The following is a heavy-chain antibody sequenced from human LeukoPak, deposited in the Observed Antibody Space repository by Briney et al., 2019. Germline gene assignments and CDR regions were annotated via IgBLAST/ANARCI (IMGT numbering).Heavy chain of an antibody. D-gene: IGHD6-13*01. CDR2: IRYDGSNK. J-gene: IGHJ4*02. CDR3: AKEGIAALHGLYYFDY. CDR1: GFTFSSYG. Sequence: AGGSLRLSCAASGFTFSSYGMHWVRQAPGKGLEWVAFIRYDGSNKYYADSVKGRFTISRDNSKNTLYLQMNSLRAEDTAVYYCAKEGIAALHGLYYFDYWGQGTLVTVSS. V-gene: IGHV3-30*02.